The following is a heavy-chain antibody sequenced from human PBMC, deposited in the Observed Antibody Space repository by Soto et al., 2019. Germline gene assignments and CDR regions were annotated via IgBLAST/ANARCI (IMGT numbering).Heavy chain of an antibody. CDR2: ISYDGSNK. Sequence: QVQLVESGGGVVQPGRSLRLSCAASGFIFSSYAMHWVRQAPGKGLEWVAFISYDGSNKYYADSVKGRFTISRDNSKNTLYLQMNSLRAEDTAVNYCARVSALRAFDPWGQGTLVTVSS. J-gene: IGHJ5*02. V-gene: IGHV3-30-3*01. D-gene: IGHD2-15*01. CDR1: GFIFSSYA. CDR3: ARVSALRAFDP.